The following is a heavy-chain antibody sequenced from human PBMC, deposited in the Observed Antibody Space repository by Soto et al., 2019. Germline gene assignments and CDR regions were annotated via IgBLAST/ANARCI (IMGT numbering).Heavy chain of an antibody. CDR1: GYTFTSYA. J-gene: IGHJ6*03. V-gene: IGHV1-3*01. Sequence: ASVKVSCKASGYTFTSYAMHWVRQAPGQRLEWMGWINAGNGNTKYSQKFQGRVTITRDTSASTAYMELSSLRSEDTAVYYCAREVGSGSYYDYYYMDVWGKGTTVTVSS. CDR2: INAGNGNT. D-gene: IGHD3-10*01. CDR3: AREVGSGSYYDYYYMDV.